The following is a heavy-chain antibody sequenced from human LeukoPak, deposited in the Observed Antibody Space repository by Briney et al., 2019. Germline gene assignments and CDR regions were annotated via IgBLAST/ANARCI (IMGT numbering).Heavy chain of an antibody. V-gene: IGHV4-61*02. CDR2: IYTSGST. D-gene: IGHD3-22*01. Sequence: PSETLSLTCTVSGGSISSGSYYWSSIRQPAGKGLEWIGRIYTSGSTNYNPSLKSRVTISVDTSTNQFSLKLSSVTAADPAVYYCASSGGSYYDSSGYYYAFDIWGQGTMVTVSS. CDR3: ASSGGSYYDSSGYYYAFDI. J-gene: IGHJ3*02. CDR1: GGSISSGSYY.